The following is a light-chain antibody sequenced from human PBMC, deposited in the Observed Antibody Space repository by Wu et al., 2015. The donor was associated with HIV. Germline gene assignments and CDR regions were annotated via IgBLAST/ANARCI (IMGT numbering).Light chain of an antibody. CDR1: QTISSY. CDR2: GAT. J-gene: IGKJ2*01. Sequence: DIQMTQSPSSLSASVGDRVTITCRASQTISSYLNWYQQKPGKAPNLLIHGATSLQSGVPSRFSGSGSGTDFTLTISSLQPEDFATYFCQQSSSTPVTFGQGTKLEIK. V-gene: IGKV1-39*01. CDR3: QQSSSTPVT.